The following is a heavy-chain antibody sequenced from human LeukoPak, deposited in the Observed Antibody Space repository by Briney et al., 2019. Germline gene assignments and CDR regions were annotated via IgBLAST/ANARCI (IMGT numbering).Heavy chain of an antibody. CDR3: AKDPRIYGNYYYMDV. V-gene: IGHV3-30*04. CDR1: GFTFSSYA. Sequence: PGGSLRLSCAASGFTFSSYAMHWVRQAPGKGLEWVAVISYDGSNKYYADSVKGRFTISRDNSKNTLYLQMNSLRAEDTAVYYCAKDPRIYGNYYYMDVWGKGTTVTISS. CDR2: ISYDGSNK. D-gene: IGHD3-10*01. J-gene: IGHJ6*03.